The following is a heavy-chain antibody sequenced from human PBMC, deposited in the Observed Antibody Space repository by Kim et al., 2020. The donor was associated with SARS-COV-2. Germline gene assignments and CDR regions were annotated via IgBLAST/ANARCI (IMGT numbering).Heavy chain of an antibody. V-gene: IGHV4-39*01. CDR2: IYYSGST. J-gene: IGHJ4*02. CDR3: AALDWLWEFVDY. Sequence: SETLSLTCTVSGGSISSSSYYWGWIRQPPGKGLEWIGSIYYSGSTYYNPSLKSRVTISVDTSKNQFSLKLSSVTAADTAVYYCAALDWLWEFVDYWGQGTLVTVSS. D-gene: IGHD3-9*01. CDR1: GGSISSSSYY.